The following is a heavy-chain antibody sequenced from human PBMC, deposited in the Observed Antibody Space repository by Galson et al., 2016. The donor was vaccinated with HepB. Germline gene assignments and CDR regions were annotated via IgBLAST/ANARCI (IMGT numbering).Heavy chain of an antibody. CDR2: ISYSGST. D-gene: IGHD1-26*01. V-gene: IGHV4-31*03. J-gene: IGHJ5*02. CDR3: ARAYSGSYCFDP. CDR1: GGSINSGGYS. Sequence: TLSLTCSVSGGSINSGGYSWSWIRHHPGKGLEWIGYISYSGSTYYNPSLRSRVTISIDTSKNQFSLNLSSMTAADTAVYYCARAYSGSYCFDPWGQGSLVTVSS.